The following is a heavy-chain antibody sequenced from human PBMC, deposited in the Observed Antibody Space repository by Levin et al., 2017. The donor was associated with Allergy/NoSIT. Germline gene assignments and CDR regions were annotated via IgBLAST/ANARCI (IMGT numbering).Heavy chain of an antibody. CDR1: GGSIRSYY. CDR2: IYYSGST. V-gene: IGHV4-59*08. D-gene: IGHD6-19*01. CDR3: ARHEASGWSHY. J-gene: IGHJ4*02. Sequence: SLTLSLPCTVSGGSIRSYYWSWLRQPPGKGLEWIGYIYYSGSTNYNPSLKSRVTISVDTSKNQFSLKLSSVTAADTAVYYCARHEASGWSHYWGQGTLVTVSS.